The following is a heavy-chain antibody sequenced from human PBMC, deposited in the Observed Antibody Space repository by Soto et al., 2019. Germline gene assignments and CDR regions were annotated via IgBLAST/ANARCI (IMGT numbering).Heavy chain of an antibody. Sequence: TVAEGTIRSYDGRWIRQPPGKGLEWIGYIYYSGSTNYNPSLKSRVTISVDTSKNQFSLKLSSVTAADTAVYYCARLTANDAFDIWRQGTMVIVSS. CDR2: IYYSGST. CDR3: ARLTANDAFDI. V-gene: IGHV4-59*08. CDR1: EGTIRSYD. J-gene: IGHJ3*02.